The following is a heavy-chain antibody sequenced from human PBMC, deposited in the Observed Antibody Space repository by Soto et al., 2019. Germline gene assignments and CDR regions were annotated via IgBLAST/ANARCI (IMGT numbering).Heavy chain of an antibody. D-gene: IGHD2-2*01. V-gene: IGHV3-33*01. Sequence: GGSLRLSCAASGFTFSSYGMHWVRQAPGKGLEWVAVIWYDGSNKYYADPVKGRFTISRDNSKNTLYLQMNSLRAEDTAVYYCARDYYEVVVVPAATYYFDYWGQGTLVTVSS. CDR1: GFTFSSYG. CDR2: IWYDGSNK. J-gene: IGHJ4*02. CDR3: ARDYYEVVVVPAATYYFDY.